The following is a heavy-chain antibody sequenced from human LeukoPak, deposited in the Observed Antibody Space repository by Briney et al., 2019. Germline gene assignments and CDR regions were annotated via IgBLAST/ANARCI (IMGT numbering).Heavy chain of an antibody. J-gene: IGHJ3*02. D-gene: IGHD4-23*01. Sequence: ASVKVSCKASGYTFTSYDINWVQQATGQGLEWMGWMNPNSGNTGYAQKFQGRVTITRNTSISTAYMELSSLRSEDTAVYYCARVFYGGNHRGAFDIWGQGTMVTVSS. CDR2: MNPNSGNT. V-gene: IGHV1-8*03. CDR1: GYTFTSYD. CDR3: ARVFYGGNHRGAFDI.